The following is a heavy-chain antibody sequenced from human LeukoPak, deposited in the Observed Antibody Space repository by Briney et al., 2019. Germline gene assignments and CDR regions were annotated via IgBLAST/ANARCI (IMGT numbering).Heavy chain of an antibody. J-gene: IGHJ4*02. Sequence: ASVKVSCTASGYTFTIYYMHWVRQAPGQGLEWMGVINPSGGSTSYAQKFQGRVTITRDTSTSTVYMELSSLRSEDTAVYYCARDVRPGSYVAYYFDYWGQGTLVTVSS. CDR3: ARDVRPGSYVAYYFDY. CDR1: GYTFTIYY. V-gene: IGHV1-46*01. D-gene: IGHD3-10*01. CDR2: INPSGGST.